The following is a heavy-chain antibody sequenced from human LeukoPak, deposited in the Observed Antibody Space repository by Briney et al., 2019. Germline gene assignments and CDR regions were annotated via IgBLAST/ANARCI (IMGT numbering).Heavy chain of an antibody. V-gene: IGHV3-23*01. CDR2: ISGSGGST. CDR3: AKVKDIVATIPDFDY. Sequence: GGSLRLSCAASGFTVSSNYMSWVRQAPGKGLEWVSAISGSGGSTYYADSVKGRFTISRDNSKNTLYLQMNSLRAEDTAVYYCAKVKDIVATIPDFDYWGQGTLVTVSS. D-gene: IGHD5-12*01. J-gene: IGHJ4*02. CDR1: GFTVSSNY.